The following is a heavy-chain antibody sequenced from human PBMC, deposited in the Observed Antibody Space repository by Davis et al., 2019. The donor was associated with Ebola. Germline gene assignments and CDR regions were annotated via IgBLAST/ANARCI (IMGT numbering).Heavy chain of an antibody. CDR2: INHSGST. CDR1: GESFSAYY. D-gene: IGHD3-3*01. J-gene: IGHJ5*02. V-gene: IGHV4-34*01. Sequence: MPSETLSLTFAVYGESFSAYYWNWIRQPPGKGLEWIGEINHSGSTNYNPSLKSRVTISEDTSKNQFSLKLSSVTAADTAVYYCALRITIFRNWFDPWGQGTLVTVSS. CDR3: ALRITIFRNWFDP.